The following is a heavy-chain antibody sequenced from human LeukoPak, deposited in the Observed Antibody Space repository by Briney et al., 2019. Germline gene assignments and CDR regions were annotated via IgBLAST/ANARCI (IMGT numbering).Heavy chain of an antibody. D-gene: IGHD6-13*01. CDR3: ARGRRSSSWYYNWFDP. V-gene: IGHV4-34*01. CDR1: GGSFSGYY. CDR2: INHSGST. J-gene: IGHJ5*02. Sequence: SETLSLTCAVYGGSFSGYYWSWIRQPPGKGLEWIGEINHSGSTNYNPSLKSRVTISVDTSKNRFSLKLSSVTAADTAVYYCARGRRSSSWYYNWFDPWGQGTLVTVSS.